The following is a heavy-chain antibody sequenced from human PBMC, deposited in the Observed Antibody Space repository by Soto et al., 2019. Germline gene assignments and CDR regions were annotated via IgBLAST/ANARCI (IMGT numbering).Heavy chain of an antibody. CDR2: INHSGST. Sequence: SETLSLTCAVYGGSFSGYYWSWIRQPPGEGLEWIGEINHSGSTNYNPSLKSRVTISVDTSKNQFSLKLSSVTAADTAVYYCARAGAYYDFWSGFFVYYGMDVWGQGTTVTVSS. CDR3: ARAGAYYDFWSGFFVYYGMDV. D-gene: IGHD3-3*01. V-gene: IGHV4-34*01. CDR1: GGSFSGYY. J-gene: IGHJ6*02.